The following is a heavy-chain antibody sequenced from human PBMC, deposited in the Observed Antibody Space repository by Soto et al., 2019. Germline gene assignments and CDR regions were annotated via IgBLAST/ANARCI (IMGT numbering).Heavy chain of an antibody. Sequence: PSGTRSHTCAGSGASISIGRDALSWIRQPPGKCLEWIGYIYHSGSTYYNPSLKSRVTISVDRSKNQFSLKLSSVTAADTAVYYCARANLTYCGGDCYSSYFDYWGQGTQV. V-gene: IGHV4-30-2*01. CDR1: GASISIGRDA. J-gene: IGHJ4*02. D-gene: IGHD2-21*02. CDR2: IYHSGST. CDR3: ARANLTYCGGDCYSSYFDY.